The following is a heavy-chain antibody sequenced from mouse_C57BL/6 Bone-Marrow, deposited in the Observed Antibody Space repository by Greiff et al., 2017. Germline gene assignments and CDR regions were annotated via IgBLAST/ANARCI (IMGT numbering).Heavy chain of an antibody. Sequence: QVQLQQSGPELVKPGASVKISCKASGYAFSSSWMNWVKQRPGKGLEWIGRIYPGDGDTNYNGKFKGKATLTADKSSSTAYMQLSSLASEDSAVYFCARSRWDWFAYWGQGTLVTVSA. J-gene: IGHJ3*01. V-gene: IGHV1-82*01. CDR2: IYPGDGDT. CDR3: ARSRWDWFAY. CDR1: GYAFSSSW. D-gene: IGHD4-1*01.